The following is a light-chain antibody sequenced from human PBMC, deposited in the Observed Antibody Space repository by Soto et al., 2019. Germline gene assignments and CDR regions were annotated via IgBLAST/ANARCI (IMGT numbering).Light chain of an antibody. CDR1: SSNIGSNT. CDR2: TAG. Sequence: SVLTQPLSASASPGQRVTISCSGGSSNIGSNTVAWYQHLPGTAPPRLIFTAGQRPSGVPGRFSGSKSGNSASLAISGLQSEDEGDYYCSACDNRLNAYVFGHGTKLTV. V-gene: IGLV1-44*01. J-gene: IGLJ1*01. CDR3: SACDNRLNAYV.